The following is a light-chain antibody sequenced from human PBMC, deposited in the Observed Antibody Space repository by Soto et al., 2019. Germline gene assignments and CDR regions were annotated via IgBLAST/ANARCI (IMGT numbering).Light chain of an antibody. J-gene: IGKJ1*01. CDR2: GAS. Sequence: EIVMTQSPATLSVSPGERATLSCRASQSVSSNLAWYQQKPGQAPRLLIYGASTRATGIPARFSGSGSGTEFTLTINRLQSEAFSVYYCQQHDNWPRTFGQGTKVEIK. V-gene: IGKV3-15*01. CDR1: QSVSSN. CDR3: QQHDNWPRT.